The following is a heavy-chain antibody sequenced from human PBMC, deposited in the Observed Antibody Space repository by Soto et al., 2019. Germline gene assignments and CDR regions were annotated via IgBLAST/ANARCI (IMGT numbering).Heavy chain of an antibody. Sequence: PSETLSLTCVVYGGSFSGYSWTWIRQPPGKGLEWIGEMSHSGSTNYKPSLDSRVIISADTSKNQFSLKLSSVTAADTAVYYCARGTYYDYVWGSHRSHGAGMDVWGQGTTVTVSS. CDR2: MSHSGST. V-gene: IGHV4-34*01. CDR1: GGSFSGYS. CDR3: ARGTYYDYVWGSHRSHGAGMDV. D-gene: IGHD3-16*02. J-gene: IGHJ6*02.